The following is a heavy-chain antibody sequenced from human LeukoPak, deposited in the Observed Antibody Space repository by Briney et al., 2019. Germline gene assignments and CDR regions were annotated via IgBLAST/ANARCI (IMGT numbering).Heavy chain of an antibody. V-gene: IGHV4-4*07. CDR3: ARTRYYYDSSGYYGWFDP. Sequence: SETLSLTCTVSGASISSYYWSWIRQPAGKGLEWIGRIYTSGSTNYNPSLKSRVTISVDTSKNQFSLKLSSVTAADTAVYYCARTRYYYDSSGYYGWFDPWGQGTLVTVSS. D-gene: IGHD3-22*01. J-gene: IGHJ5*02. CDR1: GASISSYY. CDR2: IYTSGST.